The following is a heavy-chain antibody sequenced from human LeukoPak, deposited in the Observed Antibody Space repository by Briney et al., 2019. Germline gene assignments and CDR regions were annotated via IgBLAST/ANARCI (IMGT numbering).Heavy chain of an antibody. CDR3: ARQTGSGLFILP. Sequence: SETLSLTCTVSGVSISSSNSYWGWIRQPPGKGLEWIGSIYYSGNTYYNASLKSQVSISIDTSKNQFSLRLTSVTAADTAVYYCARQTGSGLFILPGGQETLDTVSS. J-gene: IGHJ4*02. D-gene: IGHD3/OR15-3a*01. CDR2: IYYSGNT. V-gene: IGHV4-39*01. CDR1: GVSISSSNSY.